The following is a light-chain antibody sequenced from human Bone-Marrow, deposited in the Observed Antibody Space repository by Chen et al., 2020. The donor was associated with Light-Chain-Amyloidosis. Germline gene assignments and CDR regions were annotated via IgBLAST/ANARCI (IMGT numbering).Light chain of an antibody. Sequence: SYELTQPVSVSVALGQTARITCGGNNIVRKNVYWYQQKSGLAPVLVVYDDTERPSGIPERISGSNSGNTATLTINRVEAGDEADYYCQLWDSSSDHYVFATGTKVTVL. V-gene: IGLV3-21*02. J-gene: IGLJ1*01. CDR1: NIVRKN. CDR2: DDT. CDR3: QLWDSSSDHYV.